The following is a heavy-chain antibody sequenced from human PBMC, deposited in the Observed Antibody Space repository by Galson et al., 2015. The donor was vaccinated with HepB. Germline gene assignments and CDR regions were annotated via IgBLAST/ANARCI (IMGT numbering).Heavy chain of an antibody. CDR2: IGTAGDP. CDR1: GFTFSSYD. V-gene: IGHV3-13*05. J-gene: IGHJ6*03. Sequence: LRLSCAASGFTFSSYDMHWVRQATGKGLEWVSAIGTAGDPYYPGSVKGRFTISRENAKNSLYLQMNSLRAGDTAVYYCARDLVRQSSRVLRFLEWLISSFSYYYYYYYMDVWGKGTTVTVSS. D-gene: IGHD3-3*01. CDR3: ARDLVRQSSRVLRFLEWLISSFSYYYYYYYMDV.